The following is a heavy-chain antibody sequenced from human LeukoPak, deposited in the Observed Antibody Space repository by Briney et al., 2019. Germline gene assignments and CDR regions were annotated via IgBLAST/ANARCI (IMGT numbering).Heavy chain of an antibody. J-gene: IGHJ4*02. CDR1: GFALSSYA. CDR2: ISVSGAST. CDR3: AKQSYGDYYFDY. Sequence: GGSLRLSCAASGFALSSYAMSWVRQAPGKGLEWVSTISVSGASTYYADSVKGRFTISRDNSKNTLYLQMNSLRAEDTAVYYCAKQSYGDYYFDYWGQGTLVTVSS. V-gene: IGHV3-23*01. D-gene: IGHD4-17*01.